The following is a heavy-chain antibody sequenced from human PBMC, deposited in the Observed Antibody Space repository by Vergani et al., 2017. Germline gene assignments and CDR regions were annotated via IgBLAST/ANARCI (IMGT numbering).Heavy chain of an antibody. J-gene: IGHJ4*02. CDR1: GGSISPYY. CDR3: AREDSSSVGFLAY. V-gene: IGHV4-4*07. D-gene: IGHD6-6*01. CDR2: IYTSEST. Sequence: QVQLQESGPGLVKPSETLSLTCIVSGGSISPYYWSWIRQPAGKGREWIGRIYTSESTNYNPSLKGRVTMSVDTSRNQFSLKLSSVTAADTAVYYCAREDSSSVGFLAYWGQGTLVTVSS.